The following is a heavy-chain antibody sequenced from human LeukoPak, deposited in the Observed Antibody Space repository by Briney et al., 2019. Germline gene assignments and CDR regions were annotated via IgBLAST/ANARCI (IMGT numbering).Heavy chain of an antibody. V-gene: IGHV1-69*13. J-gene: IGHJ4*02. Sequence: GASVKVSCKASGGTFSSYAISWVRQAPGQGLEWVGGIIPIFGTANYAQKFQGRVTITADESTSTAYMELSSLRSEDEAVYYCARGSAIHGTVSQDYWGQGTLVTVSS. CDR1: GGTFSSYA. CDR2: IIPIFGTA. CDR3: ARGSAIHGTVSQDY. D-gene: IGHD2-2*02.